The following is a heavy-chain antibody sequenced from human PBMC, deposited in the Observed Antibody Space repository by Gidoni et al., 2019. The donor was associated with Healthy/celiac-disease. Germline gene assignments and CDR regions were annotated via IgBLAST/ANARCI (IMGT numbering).Heavy chain of an antibody. D-gene: IGHD3-9*01. Sequence: EVQLVESGGGLVQPGGSLRLSCAASGFTFSSYSMNWVRQAPGKGLEWVSYISSSSSTIYYADSVKGRFTISRDNAKNSLYLQMNSLRAEDTAVYYCARGLRYFDWLPSEPEDYYGMDVWGQGTTVTVSS. CDR1: GFTFSSYS. CDR2: ISSSSSTI. J-gene: IGHJ6*02. CDR3: ARGLRYFDWLPSEPEDYYGMDV. V-gene: IGHV3-48*04.